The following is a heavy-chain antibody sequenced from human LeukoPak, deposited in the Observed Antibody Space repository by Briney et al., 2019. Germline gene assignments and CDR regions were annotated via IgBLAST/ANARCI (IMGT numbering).Heavy chain of an antibody. D-gene: IGHD2-2*01. Sequence: SETLSLTCAVYGGSFSGYYWSWIRQPPGEGLEWIGEINHSGSTNYNPSLKSRVTISVDTSKNQFSLKLSSVTAADTAVYYCARVYCSSTSCYAEGYWGQGTLVTVSS. J-gene: IGHJ4*02. CDR1: GGSFSGYY. CDR2: INHSGST. CDR3: ARVYCSSTSCYAEGY. V-gene: IGHV4-34*01.